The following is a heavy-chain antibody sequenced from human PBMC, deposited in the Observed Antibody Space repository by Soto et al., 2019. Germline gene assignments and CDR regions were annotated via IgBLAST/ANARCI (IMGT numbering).Heavy chain of an antibody. Sequence: QVLLVQSGAEVKTPGASVTVSCKASGYTFTNYIIHWLRQAPGQGLERMGVINPGGGGTFYAPRFRGRVTMTRDTSTNTVYMTLSSLRSEDTAMYYCAKIAAASLTYFDYWGQGTLVTVSS. V-gene: IGHV1-46*01. CDR2: INPGGGGT. CDR1: GYTFTNYI. D-gene: IGHD6-13*01. CDR3: AKIAAASLTYFDY. J-gene: IGHJ4*02.